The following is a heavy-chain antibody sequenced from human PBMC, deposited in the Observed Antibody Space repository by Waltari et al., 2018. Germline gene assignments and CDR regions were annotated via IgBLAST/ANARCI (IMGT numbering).Heavy chain of an antibody. J-gene: IGHJ4*02. V-gene: IGHV3-30*02. D-gene: IGHD5-12*01. CDR1: GFTFSSYG. CDR2: IRYDGSNK. Sequence: QVQLVESGGGVVQPGGSLRLSCAASGFTFSSYGMHWVRQAPGKGLEWVAFIRYDGSNKYYADSVKGRFTISRDNSKNTLYLQMNSLRAEDTAVYYCARSSVATILLNYFDYWGQGTLVTVSS. CDR3: ARSSVATILLNYFDY.